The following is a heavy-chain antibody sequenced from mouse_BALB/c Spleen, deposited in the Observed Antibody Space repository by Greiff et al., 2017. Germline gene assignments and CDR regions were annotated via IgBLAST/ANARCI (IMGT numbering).Heavy chain of an antibody. Sequence: EVKLVESGGGLVKPGGSLKLSCAASGFTFSSYTMSWVRQTPEKRLEWVATISSGGSYTYYPDSVKGRFTISRDNAKNTLYLQMSSLKSEDTAMYYCTRGYDYGGQGTLVTVSA. CDR2: ISSGGSYT. CDR1: GFTFSSYT. CDR3: TRGYDY. V-gene: IGHV5-6-4*01. J-gene: IGHJ3*01.